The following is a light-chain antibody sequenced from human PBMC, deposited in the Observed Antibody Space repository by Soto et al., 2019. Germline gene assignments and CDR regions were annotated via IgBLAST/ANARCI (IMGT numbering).Light chain of an antibody. CDR2: GAS. J-gene: IGKJ1*01. V-gene: IGKV3-20*01. CDR1: QSVSNNY. CDR3: QQYGSSGT. Sequence: EIVLTQSPGTLSLFPGERATLSCRASQSVSNNYLAWYQQKPGQAPRLLIYGASNRATGIPDRFSGSGSGTDFTLTSSRLEPDDFAVYYCQQYGSSGTFGQGTKVEIK.